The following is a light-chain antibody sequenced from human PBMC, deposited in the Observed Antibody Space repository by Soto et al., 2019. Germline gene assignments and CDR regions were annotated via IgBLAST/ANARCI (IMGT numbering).Light chain of an antibody. CDR1: QGISNY. Sequence: DIQMTQSPSSLSASVGDRVTITCRASQGISNYLAWYQQKPGKVPKLLIYAASTLQSGVPSRFSGSGSGTDFTLTISSLQPEDVEIYYRQKYNSALTFGQGTKVEIK. CDR2: AAS. V-gene: IGKV1-27*01. J-gene: IGKJ1*01. CDR3: QKYNSALT.